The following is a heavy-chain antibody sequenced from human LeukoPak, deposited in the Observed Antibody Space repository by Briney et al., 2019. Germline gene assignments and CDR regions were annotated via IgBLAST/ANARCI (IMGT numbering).Heavy chain of an antibody. CDR2: ISGSGGST. Sequence: PGGSLRLSCAASGFTFSSYAMSWVRQAPGKGLEWVSAISGSGGSTYYAYSVKGRFTISRDNSKNTLYLQMNSLRAENTAVYYCAKVGPTTYSSSPSDPWGQGTLVTVSS. CDR1: GFTFSSYA. J-gene: IGHJ5*02. CDR3: AKVGPTTYSSSPSDP. V-gene: IGHV3-23*01. D-gene: IGHD6-6*01.